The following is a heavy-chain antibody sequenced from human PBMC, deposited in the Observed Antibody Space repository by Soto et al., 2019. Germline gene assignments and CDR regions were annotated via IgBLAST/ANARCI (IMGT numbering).Heavy chain of an antibody. CDR2: VSNDGTKT. J-gene: IGHJ6*02. D-gene: IGHD2-2*01. V-gene: IGHV3-30*18. CDR1: GFTFSEKG. CDR3: ANDVRQGAYAATVYGMGV. Sequence: QVKLVESGGGVVRPGTSLRLSCSASGFTFSEKGMHWVRQAPGKGLEWVAAVSNDGTKTNYADSLKGRFSIYRDNSKSTVFLHMSGRRPDDTAVYYCANDVRQGAYAATVYGMGVWGQGTKVTVSS.